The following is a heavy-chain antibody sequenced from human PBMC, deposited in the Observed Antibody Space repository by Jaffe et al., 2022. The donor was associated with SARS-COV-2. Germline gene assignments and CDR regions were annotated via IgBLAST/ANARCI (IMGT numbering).Heavy chain of an antibody. Sequence: QVQLQESGPGLVKPSQTLSLTCTVSGGSISSGSYYWSWIRQPAGKGLEWIGRIYTSGSTNYNPSLKSRVTISVDTSKNQFSLKLSSVTAADTAVYYCARDLNVNRVLRYFDWLLPYGMDVWGQGTTVTVSS. CDR2: IYTSGST. CDR1: GGSISSGSYY. V-gene: IGHV4-61*02. CDR3: ARDLNVNRVLRYFDWLLPYGMDV. J-gene: IGHJ6*02. D-gene: IGHD3-9*01.